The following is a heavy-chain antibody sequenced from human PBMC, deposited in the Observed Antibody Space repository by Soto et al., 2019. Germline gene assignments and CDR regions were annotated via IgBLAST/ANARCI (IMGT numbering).Heavy chain of an antibody. J-gene: IGHJ5*02. CDR1: GFDFVDYY. D-gene: IGHD3-22*01. V-gene: IGHV3-11*01. Sequence: GGSVRLSCTASGFDFVDYYMSWIRQAPGKGLEWVSYIDSDYGITHYTDSLKGRFTIPRDHAKKSLYLQMNSLRVEDTPLYYCVSPYYSSSWFPFDRWGQGTLVTVSS. CDR2: IDSDYGIT. CDR3: VSPYYSSSWFPFDR.